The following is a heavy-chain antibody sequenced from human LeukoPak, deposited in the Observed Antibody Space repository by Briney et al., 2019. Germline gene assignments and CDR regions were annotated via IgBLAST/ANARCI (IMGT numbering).Heavy chain of an antibody. CDR2: ISNDGNNK. Sequence: GRSLRLSCAASGFSFNSYPMHWVRQAPGTGLEWVAVISNDGNNKYYADSVKGRLTISRDNSNNTLSLQMNGLRVEDTAVYYCARPDDSESFYRANHYWGRGTLVTVS. V-gene: IGHV3-30*04. D-gene: IGHD3-10*01. CDR3: ARPDDSESFYRANHY. CDR1: GFSFNSYP. J-gene: IGHJ4*02.